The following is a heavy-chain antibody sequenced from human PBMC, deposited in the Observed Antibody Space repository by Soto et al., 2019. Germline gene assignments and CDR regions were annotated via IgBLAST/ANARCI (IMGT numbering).Heavy chain of an antibody. Sequence: ASVKVSCKTSGYTFTSYDINWVRQATGQGLEWMGWMNPDSGNRGYAQKFQGRVTMTTDTSISTAYMELSGLRSDDTAMYYCARESEDLTSNFDYWGQGTLVTVSS. CDR2: MNPDSGNR. CDR1: GYTFTSYD. CDR3: ARESEDLTSNFDY. J-gene: IGHJ4*02. V-gene: IGHV1-8*01.